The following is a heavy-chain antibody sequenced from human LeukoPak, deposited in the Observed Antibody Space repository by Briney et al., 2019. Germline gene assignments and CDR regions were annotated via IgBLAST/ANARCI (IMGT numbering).Heavy chain of an antibody. Sequence: PSETLSLTCTVSGGSISSYYWSWIRQPAGKGLEWIGRIYTSGSTNYNPSLKSRVTMSVDTSKNQFSLKLSSVTAADTAVYYCARDPLDCSGGSCPYWYFELWGRGTLVTVSS. V-gene: IGHV4-4*07. J-gene: IGHJ2*01. CDR1: GGSISSYY. CDR2: IYTSGST. D-gene: IGHD2-15*01. CDR3: ARDPLDCSGGSCPYWYFEL.